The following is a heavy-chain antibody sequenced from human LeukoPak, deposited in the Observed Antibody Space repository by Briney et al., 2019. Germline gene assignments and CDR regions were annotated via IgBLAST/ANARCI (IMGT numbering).Heavy chain of an antibody. CDR2: ISYDGSNK. D-gene: IGHD1-7*01. J-gene: IGHJ4*02. CDR1: GFTFSSYG. V-gene: IGHV3-30*03. CDR3: ARVNPELYYFDY. Sequence: GGSLRLSCAASGFTFSSYGMHWVRQAPGKGLEWVAVISYDGSNKYYADSVKGRFTISRDNSKNTLYPQMNSLRAEDTALYYCARVNPELYYFDYWGQGTLVTVSS.